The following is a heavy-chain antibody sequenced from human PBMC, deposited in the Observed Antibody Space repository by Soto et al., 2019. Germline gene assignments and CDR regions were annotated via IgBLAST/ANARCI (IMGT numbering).Heavy chain of an antibody. V-gene: IGHV1-18*04. D-gene: IGHD2-2*01. CDR2: ISAYNGNT. Sequence: SCKASGYTFTSYGISWVRQAPGQGLEWMGWISAYNGNTNYAQKLQGRVTMTTDTSTSTAYMELRSLRSDDTAVYYCASRYCSSTSCYYGKNGMDVWGQGTTVTVSS. J-gene: IGHJ6*02. CDR1: GYTFTSYG. CDR3: ASRYCSSTSCYYGKNGMDV.